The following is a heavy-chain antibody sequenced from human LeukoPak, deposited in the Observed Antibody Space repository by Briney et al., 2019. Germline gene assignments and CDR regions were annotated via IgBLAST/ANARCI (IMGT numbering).Heavy chain of an antibody. V-gene: IGHV3-23*01. D-gene: IGHD3-16*02. Sequence: QPGESLRLSCTASAFAFSNHAMSWVRQAPGKGLEWVSSVSISGGTTYYTDSVKGRFTISRDNSKNTLYLQMNSLRAEDTAVYYCAKDSAPRLGELSLYSDYWGQGTLVTVSS. CDR1: AFAFSNHA. CDR3: AKDSAPRLGELSLYSDY. J-gene: IGHJ4*02. CDR2: VSISGGTT.